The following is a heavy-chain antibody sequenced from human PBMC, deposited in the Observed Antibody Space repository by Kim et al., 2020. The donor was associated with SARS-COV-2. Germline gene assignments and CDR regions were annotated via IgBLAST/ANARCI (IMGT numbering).Heavy chain of an antibody. V-gene: IGHV3-30*07. D-gene: IGHD5-12*01. Sequence: DSVKGRFTISRDHSKTTLYLQMSSLRAEDTAVYYCARDGGYDSNYYYGMDVWGLGTTVTVSS. J-gene: IGHJ6*02. CDR3: ARDGGYDSNYYYGMDV.